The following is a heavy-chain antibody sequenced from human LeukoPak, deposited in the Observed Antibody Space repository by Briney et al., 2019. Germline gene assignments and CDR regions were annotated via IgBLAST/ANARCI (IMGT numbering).Heavy chain of an antibody. J-gene: IGHJ3*02. V-gene: IGHV1-8*01. Sequence: ASAKVSCKASGYTFTSYDINWVRQATGQGLEWMGWMNPNSGNTGYAQKFQGRVTMTRNTSISTAYMELSSLRSEDTAVYYCARGPNYDYVWGSYRIDAFDIWGQGTMVTVSS. CDR3: ARGPNYDYVWGSYRIDAFDI. CDR1: GYTFTSYD. D-gene: IGHD3-16*02. CDR2: MNPNSGNT.